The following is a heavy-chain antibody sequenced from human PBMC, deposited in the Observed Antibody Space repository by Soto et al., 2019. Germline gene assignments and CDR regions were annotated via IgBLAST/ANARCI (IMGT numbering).Heavy chain of an antibody. V-gene: IGHV3-23*01. CDR2: ISGSGATT. D-gene: IGHD1-26*01. J-gene: IGHJ3*02. Sequence: EVQLLESGGGLVQPGGSLRLSCAASIFTFSSYAMTWVRQAPGKGLEWVSAISGSGATTYYADSVKGRFTISRDNSKNTLYLQMNSLRSADTALYYPAKDQVGSVPDAFDSWGRGRMVTGSS. CDR1: IFTFSSYA. CDR3: AKDQVGSVPDAFDS.